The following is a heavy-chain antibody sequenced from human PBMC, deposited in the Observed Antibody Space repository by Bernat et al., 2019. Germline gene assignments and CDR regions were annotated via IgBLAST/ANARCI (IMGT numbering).Heavy chain of an antibody. J-gene: IGHJ2*01. V-gene: IGHV3-23*01. D-gene: IGHD5-24*01. Sequence: EVQLLESGGGLVQPGGSLRLSCAASGFTFSSYAMSWVRQAPGKGLEWVSAISGSGGSTYYADSVKGRVTISRDNSKNTLYLQMNSLRAEDTAVYYCAKLEMATNWYFDLWGRGTLVTVSS. CDR3: AKLEMATNWYFDL. CDR1: GFTFSSYA. CDR2: ISGSGGST.